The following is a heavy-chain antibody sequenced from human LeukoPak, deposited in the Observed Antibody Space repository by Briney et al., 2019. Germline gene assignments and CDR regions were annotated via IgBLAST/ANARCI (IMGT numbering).Heavy chain of an antibody. V-gene: IGHV4-4*07. CDR1: LGSINNYY. D-gene: IGHD4-23*01. CDR2: IYKSGTT. J-gene: IGHJ4*02. CDR3: ARVFGGNSLDH. Sequence: PSETLSLTCTVSLGSINNYYWSWIRQPAGKGLEWIGRIYKSGTTYYNPSLQSRVTMSIDTSKNQFSLQLSAVTAADTAIYYCARVFGGNSLDHWGQGILVAVSS.